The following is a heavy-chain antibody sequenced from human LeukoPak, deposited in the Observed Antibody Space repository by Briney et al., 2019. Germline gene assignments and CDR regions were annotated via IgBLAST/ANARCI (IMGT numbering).Heavy chain of an antibody. V-gene: IGHV3-21*01. D-gene: IGHD4-17*01. CDR3: AREPTTVTTAFDY. CDR1: GFTFSSYS. Sequence: PGGSLRLSCAASGFTFSSYSMNWVRQAPGKGLEWVSSISSSSSYIYYADSVKGRFTISRDNAKNSLYLQRNSLRAEDTAVYYCAREPTTVTTAFDYWGQGTLVTVSS. J-gene: IGHJ4*02. CDR2: ISSSSSYI.